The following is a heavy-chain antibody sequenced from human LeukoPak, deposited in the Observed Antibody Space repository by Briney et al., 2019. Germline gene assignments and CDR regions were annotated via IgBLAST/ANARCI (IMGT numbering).Heavy chain of an antibody. CDR2: IWYDGSNK. J-gene: IGHJ3*02. Sequence: PGGSLRLSCAASGFTFSSYGMHWVRQAPGKGLEWVAVIWYDGSNKYYADSVKGRFTISRDNSKNTLYLQMNSLRAEDTAVYYCACPYDRAGGAFDIWGQGTMVTVSS. CDR3: ACPYDRAGGAFDI. V-gene: IGHV3-33*01. CDR1: GFTFSSYG. D-gene: IGHD3-22*01.